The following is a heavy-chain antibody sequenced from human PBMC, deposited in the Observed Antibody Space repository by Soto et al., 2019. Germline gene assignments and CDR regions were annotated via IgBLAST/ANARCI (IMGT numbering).Heavy chain of an antibody. D-gene: IGHD5-18*01. CDR1: GGSISSYY. CDR2: IYYSGST. CDR3: ARVGYSYGYNYYGMDV. Sequence: QVQLQESGPGLVKPSETLSLTCTVSGGSISSYYWSWIRQPPGKGLEWIGYIYYSGSTNYNPSLKSRVTISVDTSKNQFSLKLSSVTAADTAVYYCARVGYSYGYNYYGMDVWGQGTTVTVSS. V-gene: IGHV4-59*01. J-gene: IGHJ6*02.